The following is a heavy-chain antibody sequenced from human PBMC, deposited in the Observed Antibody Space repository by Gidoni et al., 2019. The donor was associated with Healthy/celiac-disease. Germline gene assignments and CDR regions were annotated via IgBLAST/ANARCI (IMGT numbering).Heavy chain of an antibody. CDR2: SYYSGST. D-gene: IGHD6-19*01. CDR3: AREQQWLDDAFDI. J-gene: IGHJ3*02. Sequence: QVQLQESGPGLLKPSQALSLTCTVSGGSISSGDYYWSWIRQPPGKGLEWIGYSYYSGSTYYNPSLKSRVTISVDTSKNQFSLKLSSVTAADTAVYYCAREQQWLDDAFDIWGQGTMVTVSS. CDR1: GGSISSGDYY. V-gene: IGHV4-30-4*01.